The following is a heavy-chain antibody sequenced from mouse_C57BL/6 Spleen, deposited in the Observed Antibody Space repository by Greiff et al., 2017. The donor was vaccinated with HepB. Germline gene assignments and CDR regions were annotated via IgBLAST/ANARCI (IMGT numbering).Heavy chain of an antibody. J-gene: IGHJ4*01. Sequence: VQLQQSGPELVKPGASVKISCKASGYAFSSSWMNWVKQRPGKGLEWIGRIYPGDGDTNYNGKFKGKAKLTADKSSSTAYMQLSSLTSEDSAVYFCARSADYYGSSSYAMDYWGQGTSVTVSS. CDR1: GYAFSSSW. V-gene: IGHV1-82*01. D-gene: IGHD1-1*01. CDR2: IYPGDGDT. CDR3: ARSADYYGSSSYAMDY.